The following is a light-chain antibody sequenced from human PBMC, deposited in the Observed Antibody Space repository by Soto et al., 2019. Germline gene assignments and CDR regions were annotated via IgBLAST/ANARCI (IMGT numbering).Light chain of an antibody. CDR2: GAS. CDR1: QSVSSN. CDR3: HQYDNWPKT. V-gene: IGKV3-15*01. J-gene: IGKJ5*01. Sequence: EVVVTQSPATLSVSPGERATLSCRASQSVSSNLAWYQQKPGQAPRLLIYGASTRATGIPARFSCSGSGTEFTLTISSLQSEDFAVYYCHQYDNWPKTFGQGTRLEIK.